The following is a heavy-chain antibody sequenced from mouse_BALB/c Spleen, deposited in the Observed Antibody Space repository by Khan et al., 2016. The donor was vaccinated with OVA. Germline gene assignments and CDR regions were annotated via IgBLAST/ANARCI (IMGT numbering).Heavy chain of an antibody. J-gene: IGHJ4*01. CDR1: GFSLTSNG. CDR3: AKETWGNFVGMDY. V-gene: IGHV2-3*01. Sequence: QVQLKQSGPGLVAHSQSLSITCTVSGFSLTSNGVSWVRQPPGKGLEWLGVLWGDGSTNSHSVLKSRLSISKDGSKRQVFLKVNSLHIDDTATSYCAKETWGNFVGMDYWGQGTSVTVSS. D-gene: IGHD4-1*01. CDR2: LWGDGST.